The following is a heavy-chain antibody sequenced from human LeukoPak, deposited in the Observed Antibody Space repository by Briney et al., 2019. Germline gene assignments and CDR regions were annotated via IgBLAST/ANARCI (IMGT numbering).Heavy chain of an antibody. CDR1: GFTVSSNY. CDR2: IYSGGST. V-gene: IGHV3-53*01. CDR3: ARGLHLGY. Sequence: PGGSLRLSCAASGFTVSSNYMSWVRQPPGKGLEWVSVIYSGGSTYYTDSMKGRFTISRDNSKNTLYLQMNSVRDEDTAVYYCARGLHLGYWGQGTLVTVSS. J-gene: IGHJ4*02.